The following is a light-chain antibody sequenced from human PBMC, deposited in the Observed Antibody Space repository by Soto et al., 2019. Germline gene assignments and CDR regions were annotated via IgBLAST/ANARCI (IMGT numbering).Light chain of an antibody. CDR3: QQRSNWPIT. CDR1: QTGSSKY. CDR2: GTS. V-gene: IGKV3D-20*02. Sequence: IVLTQSPGTVSLSPGERATLSCRASQTGSSKYLAWYKQKPGQAPRLLIYGTSTRATGVPDRFSDSGSGTDFTLTISRLEPEDFAVYYCQQRSNWPITFGQGTRLEIK. J-gene: IGKJ5*01.